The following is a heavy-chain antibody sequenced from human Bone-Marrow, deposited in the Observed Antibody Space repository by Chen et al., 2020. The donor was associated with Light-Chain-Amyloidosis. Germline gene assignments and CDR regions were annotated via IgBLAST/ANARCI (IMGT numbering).Heavy chain of an antibody. Sequence: VQLQESGPGLVNESQTLSLTCGDSGGPIGGNNHYWSWIRWHPEKGLEWIGYIYHNGNTYFDPLLRSRLVMSVDTSENQFSLSLRSVTAADSAVYYCARAEDSSGYMDFWGPGTLVTVSS. CDR3: ARAEDSSGYMDF. J-gene: IGHJ4*02. CDR1: GGPIGGNNHY. V-gene: IGHV4-31*02. D-gene: IGHD3-22*01. CDR2: IYHNGNT.